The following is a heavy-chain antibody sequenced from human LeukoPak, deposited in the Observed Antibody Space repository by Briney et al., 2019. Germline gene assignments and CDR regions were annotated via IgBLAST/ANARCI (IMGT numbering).Heavy chain of an antibody. CDR3: ARDSCSGGTCYFGY. CDR1: GVTFGTYW. CDR2: INSDGSST. J-gene: IGHJ4*02. D-gene: IGHD2-15*01. V-gene: IGHV3-74*01. Sequence: GGSLRLSCAASGVTFGTYWMHWVRQTPGKGLVWVSRINSDGSSTNYADSVKGRFTISRDNAKNTLYLQMNSLRAEDTAVYYCARDSCSGGTCYFGYWGQGALVTVSS.